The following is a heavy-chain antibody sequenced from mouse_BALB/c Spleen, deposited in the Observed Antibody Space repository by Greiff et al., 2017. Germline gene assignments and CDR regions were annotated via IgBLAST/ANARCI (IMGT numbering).Heavy chain of an antibody. D-gene: IGHD1-1*01. CDR2: ISTYYGDA. Sequence: VQGVESGAELVRPGVSVKISCKGSGYTFTDYAMHWVKQSHAKSLEWIGVISTYYGDASYNQKFKGKATMTVDKSSSTAYMELARLTSEDSAIYYCARDYGSSYRFAYWGQGTLVTVSA. CDR1: GYTFTDYA. V-gene: IGHV1S137*01. CDR3: ARDYGSSYRFAY. J-gene: IGHJ3*01.